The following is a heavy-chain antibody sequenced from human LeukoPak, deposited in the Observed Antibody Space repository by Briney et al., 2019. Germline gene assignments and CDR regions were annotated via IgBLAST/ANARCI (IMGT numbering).Heavy chain of an antibody. CDR2: FSYSGST. D-gene: IGHD1-26*01. J-gene: IGHJ4*02. Sequence: SETLSLTCSVSGVSISTYYWIWIRQPPAKGLEWMGFFSYSGSTKYNPSLKSRVTMSVDTSKNQFSLKLSSVTAADTAVYYCARMYSGTSYYFDYWGQGTLVTISS. CDR3: ARMYSGTSYYFDY. V-gene: IGHV4-59*01. CDR1: GVSISTYY.